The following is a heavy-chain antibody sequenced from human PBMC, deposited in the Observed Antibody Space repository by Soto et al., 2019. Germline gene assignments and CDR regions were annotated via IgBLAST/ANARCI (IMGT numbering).Heavy chain of an antibody. Sequence: SQTLSLTCAISGDSASRNSAAWHWIRPSPSRGLEWLGRTYYRSKWYNDYAVSVKSRISINPDTSKNQFSLQLNSVTPEDTAVYYCASAWTDSGAFDIWGQGTMVTVSS. CDR1: GDSASRNSAA. D-gene: IGHD5-12*01. V-gene: IGHV6-1*01. J-gene: IGHJ3*02. CDR2: TYYRSKWYN. CDR3: ASAWTDSGAFDI.